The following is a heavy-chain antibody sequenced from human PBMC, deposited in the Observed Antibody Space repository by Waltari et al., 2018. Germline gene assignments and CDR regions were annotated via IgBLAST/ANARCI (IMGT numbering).Heavy chain of an antibody. V-gene: IGHV1-2*02. CDR3: AREELRFLEWLLDYGMDV. Sequence: QVQLVQSGAEVTKPGASVKVSCKASGYTFTGYYMHWVRQAPGQGLEWMGWINPNSGGTNYAQKFQGRVTMTRDTSISTAYMELSRLRSDDTAVYYCAREELRFLEWLLDYGMDVWGQGTTVTVSS. CDR1: GYTFTGYY. J-gene: IGHJ6*02. D-gene: IGHD3-3*01. CDR2: INPNSGGT.